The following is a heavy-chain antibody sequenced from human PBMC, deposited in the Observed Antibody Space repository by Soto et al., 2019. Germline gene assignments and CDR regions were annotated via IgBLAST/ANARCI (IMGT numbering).Heavy chain of an antibody. CDR2: ISGSGTTA. Sequence: GGSLRLSCAASGFPFSNAWMNWVRQAPGKGLEWVSAISGSGTTAYYADSVKGRFIFSRDNPKNTMYLQMNSLRAEDTAVYFCAKTTDGWFSAFEIWGQGTVVTVSS. CDR3: AKTTDGWFSAFEI. D-gene: IGHD6-19*01. CDR1: GFPFSNAW. J-gene: IGHJ3*02. V-gene: IGHV3-23*01.